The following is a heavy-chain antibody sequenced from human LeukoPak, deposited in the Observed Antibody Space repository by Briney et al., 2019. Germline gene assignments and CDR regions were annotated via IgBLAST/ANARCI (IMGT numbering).Heavy chain of an antibody. D-gene: IGHD6-13*01. J-gene: IGHJ4*02. CDR2: IIPVFGTA. V-gene: IGHV1-69*13. CDR1: GGTFSSYT. CDR3: AREVGAALSW. Sequence: SVKVSCKASGGTFSSYTINWVRQAPGQGLEWMGGIIPVFGTANYAQKFQGRVTITADESTSTAYMELSSLRSEDTAVYYCAREVGAALSWWGQGTLVTVSS.